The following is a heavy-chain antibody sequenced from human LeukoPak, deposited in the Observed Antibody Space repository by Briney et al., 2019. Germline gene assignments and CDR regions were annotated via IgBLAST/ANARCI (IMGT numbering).Heavy chain of an antibody. V-gene: IGHV4-30-4*08. CDR2: IYYSGST. J-gene: IGHJ5*02. CDR3: ASTNCSRSSCFGANWFDP. D-gene: IGHD2-2*01. Sequence: PSETLSLTCTVSGASISSGDYYWSWIRQPPGKGLEWIGSIYYSGSTFHYDPSLKSRVAISIDTSKNQFSLSLSSVTAADTAVYYCASTNCSRSSCFGANWFDPWGQGTLVTVFS. CDR1: GASISSGDYY.